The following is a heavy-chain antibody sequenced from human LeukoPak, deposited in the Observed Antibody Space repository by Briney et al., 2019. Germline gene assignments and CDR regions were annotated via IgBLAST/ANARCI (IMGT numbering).Heavy chain of an antibody. Sequence: PGGSLRLSCAASGFTFSSYDMHWVRQATGKGLEWVSAIGTAGDTYYPGSVKGRFTISRENANNSLYLQMNSLRAGDTAVYYCARAVSGWYDVGYYFDYWGQGTLVTVSS. D-gene: IGHD6-19*01. J-gene: IGHJ4*02. CDR2: IGTAGDT. V-gene: IGHV3-13*01. CDR3: ARAVSGWYDVGYYFDY. CDR1: GFTFSSYD.